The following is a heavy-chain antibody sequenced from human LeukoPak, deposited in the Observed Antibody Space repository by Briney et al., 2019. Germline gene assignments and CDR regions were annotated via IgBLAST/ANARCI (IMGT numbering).Heavy chain of an antibody. CDR3: ARQGQFAFFDY. D-gene: IGHD3-10*01. Sequence: SETLSLTCTVSGGSISGYYWSWIRQPPGKGLEWIGYVYYSGSTNYNPSLKSRVTISREMSKNQFSLNLNSVIAADTAVYYCARQGQFAFFDYWGQGTLVTVSS. V-gene: IGHV4-59*08. J-gene: IGHJ4*02. CDR2: VYYSGST. CDR1: GGSISGYY.